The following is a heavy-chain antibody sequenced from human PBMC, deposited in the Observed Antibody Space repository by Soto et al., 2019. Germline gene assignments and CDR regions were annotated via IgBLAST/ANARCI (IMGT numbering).Heavy chain of an antibody. J-gene: IGHJ4*02. D-gene: IGHD2-8*01. Sequence: GGSLRLSCAASGFTFSSYAMSWVRQAPGKGLEWVSAISGSGGSTYYADSVKGRFTISRDNSKNTLYLQMNSLRAEDTAVYYCAQDAHCTNGVCRPQYYFDYWGQGPLVTVSS. CDR2: ISGSGGST. CDR3: AQDAHCTNGVCRPQYYFDY. V-gene: IGHV3-23*01. CDR1: GFTFSSYA.